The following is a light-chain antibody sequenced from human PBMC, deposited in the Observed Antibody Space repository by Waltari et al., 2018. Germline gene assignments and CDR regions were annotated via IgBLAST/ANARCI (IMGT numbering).Light chain of an antibody. CDR3: QQRTNWPLT. J-gene: IGKJ4*01. V-gene: IGKV3-11*01. CDR1: QSVNYF. Sequence: EFVLTQSPAPLSLSPGERATLSCRASQSVNYFLAWFQQKPGQAPRLLIYDASNRATGIPARFSGSGSGTDFTLTISSLEPEDFAVYYCQQRTNWPLTFGGGTKVEIK. CDR2: DAS.